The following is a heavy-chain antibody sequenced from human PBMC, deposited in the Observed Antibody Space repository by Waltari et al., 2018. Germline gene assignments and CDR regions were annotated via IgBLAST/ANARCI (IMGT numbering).Heavy chain of an antibody. J-gene: IGHJ3*02. Sequence: EVQLVESGGGWEQPGGSLRLSCAASGFILSSFSILWFRQAPGKGLVWVSYISSSSSAIYYADSVKGRFTISRDNAKNSLYLQMNSLRAEDTAVYYCTRSLTSGRGAFDIWGQGTKVTVSS. V-gene: IGHV3-48*04. D-gene: IGHD2-15*01. CDR1: GFILSSFS. CDR2: ISSSSSAI. CDR3: TRSLTSGRGAFDI.